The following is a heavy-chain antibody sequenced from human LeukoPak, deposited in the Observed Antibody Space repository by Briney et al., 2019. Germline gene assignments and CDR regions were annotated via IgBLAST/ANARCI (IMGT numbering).Heavy chain of an antibody. D-gene: IGHD3-10*01. CDR2: IVVGSGNT. J-gene: IGHJ4*02. Sequence: ASVKVSCKASGFTFPSFAMQWVRQARGRRLEWIGWIVVGSGNTNYAQKFQERVTITRDMSTSTAYMELSSLRSEDTAVYYCAARNYYGSGSYYKGNDGSDYWGQGTLVTVSS. V-gene: IGHV1-58*02. CDR1: GFTFPSFA. CDR3: AARNYYGSGSYYKGNDGSDY.